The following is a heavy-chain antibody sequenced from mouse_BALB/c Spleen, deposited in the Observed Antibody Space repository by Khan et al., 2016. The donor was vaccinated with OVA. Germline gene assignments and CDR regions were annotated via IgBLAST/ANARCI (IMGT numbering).Heavy chain of an antibody. CDR3: AKFTPDYYSMDY. Sequence: VQLVESGPGLVAPSQSLSITCTVSGFSLTSYGVNWVRQPPGKGLEWLGVIWGDGGTNFHSTLKSRLIISKDNSRRQVFLKLNSLQTDDTATYYCAKFTPDYYSMDYWGQGTSVTVSS. CDR1: GFSLTSYG. CDR2: IWGDGGT. J-gene: IGHJ4*01. D-gene: IGHD1-1*01. V-gene: IGHV2-3*01.